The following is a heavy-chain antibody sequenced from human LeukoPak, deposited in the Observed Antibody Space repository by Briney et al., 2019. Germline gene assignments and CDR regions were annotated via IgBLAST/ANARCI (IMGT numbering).Heavy chain of an antibody. D-gene: IGHD2-15*01. J-gene: IGHJ4*02. V-gene: IGHV4-59*08. CDR2: IYHSGDT. Sequence: SETLSLTCTVSGGSIINYYWSWIRQPPGKGLERIGYIYHSGDTNHNPSLKSRVTISTDTSKNQFSLELSSVTAADTAVYYCARHPFATPFDYWGQGILVTVSS. CDR1: GGSIINYY. CDR3: ARHPFATPFDY.